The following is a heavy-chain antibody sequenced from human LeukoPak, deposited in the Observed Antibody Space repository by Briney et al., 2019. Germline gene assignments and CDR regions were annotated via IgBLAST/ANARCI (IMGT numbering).Heavy chain of an antibody. V-gene: IGHV3-23*01. CDR2: ISGSGGST. CDR1: GFTFSSYA. D-gene: IGHD4-23*01. J-gene: IGHJ4*02. CDR3: ARGPRGVVTWAG. Sequence: QAGGSLRLSCAASGFTFSSYAMSWVRQAPGKGLEWVSAISGSGGSTYYADSVKGRFTISRDNAKNSLYLQMNSLRAEDTAVYYCARGPRGVVTWAGWGQGTLVTVSS.